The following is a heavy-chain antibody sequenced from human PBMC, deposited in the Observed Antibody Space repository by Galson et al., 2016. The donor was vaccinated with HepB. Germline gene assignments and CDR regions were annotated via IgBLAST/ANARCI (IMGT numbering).Heavy chain of an antibody. V-gene: IGHV1-69*01. D-gene: IGHD2-21*02. CDR1: GDTFNNYG. CDR2: LIPLIGTA. J-gene: IGHJ6*02. CDR3: AREYIVVVTAAPYYYHYGMDV. Sequence: SCKASGDTFNNYGLSWVRQAPGQGLEWMGGLIPLIGTANYAQKFRGRVTITADESTTTAYMELRGLRSDDPAVYYCAREYIVVVTAAPYYYHYGMDVWGQGTTVTVSS.